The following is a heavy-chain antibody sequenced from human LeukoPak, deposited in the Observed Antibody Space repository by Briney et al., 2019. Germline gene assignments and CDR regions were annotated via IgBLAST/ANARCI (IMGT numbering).Heavy chain of an antibody. Sequence: ASVMVSCKASGYSFPIYGINWVRQAPGQGLEWMGWISTYDGNTRYAQNVQGRVTLMRDTSTSTVYMELRNLRSDDTAIYYCARDGVRRAPGWFDTWGQGTLVIVSS. J-gene: IGHJ5*02. CDR2: ISTYDGNT. CDR1: GYSFPIYG. CDR3: ARDGVRRAPGWFDT. D-gene: IGHD3-10*01. V-gene: IGHV1-18*01.